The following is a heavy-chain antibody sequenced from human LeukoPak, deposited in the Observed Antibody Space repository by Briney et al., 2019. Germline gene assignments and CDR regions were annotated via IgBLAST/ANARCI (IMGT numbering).Heavy chain of an antibody. Sequence: GGSLRLSCAASGFTFSSYAMHWVRQAPGKGLEWVAVISYDGSNKYYADSVEGRFTISRDNSKNTLYLQMNSLRAEDTAVYYCARDPYQGLLWFGELLSGDFDYWGQGTLVTVSS. CDR1: GFTFSSYA. V-gene: IGHV3-30*04. CDR2: ISYDGSNK. D-gene: IGHD3-10*01. CDR3: ARDPYQGLLWFGELLSGDFDY. J-gene: IGHJ4*02.